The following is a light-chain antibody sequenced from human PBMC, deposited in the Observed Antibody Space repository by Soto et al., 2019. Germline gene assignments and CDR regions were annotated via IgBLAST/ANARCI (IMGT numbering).Light chain of an antibody. Sequence: QSALTQPPSVSGAPGQRVTISCTGSSSNIGAGFDVHWYQQLPATAPKLLIYGNTNRPSGVPDRFSGSKSGTSASLTITGLQAEDEADYYCQSYDNSLSAFYVFGTGTKVTVL. CDR2: GNT. V-gene: IGLV1-40*01. J-gene: IGLJ1*01. CDR1: SSNIGAGFD. CDR3: QSYDNSLSAFYV.